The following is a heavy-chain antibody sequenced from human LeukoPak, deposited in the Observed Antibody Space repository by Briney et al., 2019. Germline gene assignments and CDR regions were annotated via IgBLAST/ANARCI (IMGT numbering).Heavy chain of an antibody. V-gene: IGHV4-31*03. D-gene: IGHD5-24*01. CDR1: GGSINNGGYY. J-gene: IGHJ4*02. CDR2: IYYSGSS. Sequence: TSQTLSLTCTVSGGSINNGGYYWSWIRQHPGKSLEWIGYIYYSGSSYYNPSLRSRVTISVDTSKNHFSLKLSSVTAADTAVYYCARNRDGYNSFDYWGQGTLVTVSS. CDR3: ARNRDGYNSFDY.